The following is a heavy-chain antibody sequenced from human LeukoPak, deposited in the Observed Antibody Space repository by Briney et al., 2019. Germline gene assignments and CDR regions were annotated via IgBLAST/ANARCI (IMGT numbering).Heavy chain of an antibody. CDR2: ISAYNGNT. V-gene: IGHV1-18*01. Sequence: ASVKVSCKASGYTFSSYGISWVRQAPGQGLEWMGWISAYNGNTNYAQMVQGRVTMTTDTSTSTAYMEVRSLRSDDTAMYYCARDVGDTVTIPAAISVPWGQGTLVTVSS. CDR3: ARDVGDTVTIPAAISVP. CDR1: GYTFSSYG. J-gene: IGHJ5*02. D-gene: IGHD2-2*01.